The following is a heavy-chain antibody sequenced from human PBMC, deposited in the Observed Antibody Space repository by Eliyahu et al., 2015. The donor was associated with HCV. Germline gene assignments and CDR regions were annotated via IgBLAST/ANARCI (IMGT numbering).Heavy chain of an antibody. D-gene: IGHD3-22*01. V-gene: IGHV3-23*01. CDR2: ISGSGGST. CDR3: AKDFPNYYDSSGYYRADH. J-gene: IGHJ4*02. CDR1: GFTFSXYA. Sequence: EVQLLESGGGLVQPGGSLRLSCAASGFTFSXYAXSWVRQAPGXGLEWVSAISGSGGSTYYADSVKGRFTISRDNSNNTLFLQMNSLRAEDTAVYYCAKDFPNYYDSSGYYRADHWGQGTLVTVSS.